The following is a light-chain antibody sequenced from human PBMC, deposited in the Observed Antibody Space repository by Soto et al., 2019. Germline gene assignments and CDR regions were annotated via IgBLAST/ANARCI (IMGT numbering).Light chain of an antibody. Sequence: EIVLTHSPGTLSLSPGESATLSCRASQPVSRDYLAWYQQIPGQAPRLLLYGTSNRASGVPDRFSGSGSGTDFTLTISRLQPEDFAVYYCQQCDTSLAFGRGTKVDIK. CDR1: QPVSRDY. V-gene: IGKV3-20*01. J-gene: IGKJ1*01. CDR3: QQCDTSLA. CDR2: GTS.